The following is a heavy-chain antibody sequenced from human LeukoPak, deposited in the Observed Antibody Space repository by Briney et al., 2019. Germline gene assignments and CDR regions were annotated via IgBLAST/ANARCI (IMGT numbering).Heavy chain of an antibody. CDR3: AKDLAVRAPGLSGFDY. CDR1: GFTFSSYA. V-gene: IGHV3-23*01. CDR2: ISGSGGST. J-gene: IGHJ4*02. Sequence: PGGSLRLSCAASGFTFSSYAMSWVRQAPGKGLEWASAISGSGGSTYYADSVKGRFTISRDNSKNTLYLQMNSLRAEDTAVYYCAKDLAVRAPGLSGFDYWGQGTLVTVSS. D-gene: IGHD2-15*01.